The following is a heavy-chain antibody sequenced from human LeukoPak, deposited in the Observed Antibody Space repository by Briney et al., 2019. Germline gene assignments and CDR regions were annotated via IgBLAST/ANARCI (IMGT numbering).Heavy chain of an antibody. D-gene: IGHD1-26*01. CDR1: RFTFTSSA. J-gene: IGHJ4*02. CDR3: AARRVVGATLSFDY. Sequence: SVNVSFKASRFTFTSSAVQWVRQARGQRLEWIGWIVVGSGNTNYAQKFQERVTITRDMSTSTAYMELSSLRSEDTAVYYCAARRVVGATLSFDYWGQGTLVTVSS. CDR2: IVVGSGNT. V-gene: IGHV1-58*01.